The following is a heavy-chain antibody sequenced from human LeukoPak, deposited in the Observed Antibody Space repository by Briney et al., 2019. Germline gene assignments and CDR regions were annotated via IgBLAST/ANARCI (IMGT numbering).Heavy chain of an antibody. CDR3: ARDFGQWQLNGGYYFDY. CDR1: GFTFSSYE. Sequence: GGSLRLSCAASGFTFSSYEMNWVRQAPGKGLEWVSYISSRGSTIYYADSVKGRFTISRDNAKNSLYLQMNSLRAEDTAVYYCARDFGQWQLNGGYYFDYWGQGTLVTVSS. J-gene: IGHJ4*02. D-gene: IGHD1-26*01. V-gene: IGHV3-48*03. CDR2: ISSRGSTI.